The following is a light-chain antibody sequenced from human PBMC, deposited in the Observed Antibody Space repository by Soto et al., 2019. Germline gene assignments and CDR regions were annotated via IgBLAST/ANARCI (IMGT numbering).Light chain of an antibody. J-gene: IGLJ3*02. CDR3: AAWDDSLSAWV. V-gene: IGLV1-44*01. CDR1: SSNIGSNT. Sequence: QSVLTQPPSASGTPGQRVTISCSGSSSNIGSNTVNWYQQLPGTAPKLLIYSNNQRPSGVPDRFSGSKSGTSAPLAISGLRSEDEADYYCAAWDDSLSAWVFGGGTKVTVL. CDR2: SNN.